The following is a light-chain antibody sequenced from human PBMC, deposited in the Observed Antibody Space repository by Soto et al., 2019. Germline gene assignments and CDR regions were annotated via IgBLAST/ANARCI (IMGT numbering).Light chain of an antibody. J-gene: IGKJ5*01. CDR1: QGISNF. Sequence: DIQMTQSPSSLSASVGDRVTITCRASQGISNFLAWYQQKPGKVPKLLISAASTLQSGLPSRFSGSGSGTDFTLTITSLQPEDDATYFCQKYSSVITFGQGTRLEIK. V-gene: IGKV1-27*01. CDR2: AAS. CDR3: QKYSSVIT.